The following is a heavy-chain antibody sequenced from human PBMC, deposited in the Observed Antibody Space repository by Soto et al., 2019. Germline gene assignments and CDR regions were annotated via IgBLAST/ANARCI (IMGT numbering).Heavy chain of an antibody. CDR1: GFTFSLYS. J-gene: IGHJ4*02. D-gene: IGHD3-22*01. V-gene: IGHV3-21*01. Sequence: LRLSCAASGFTFSLYSIIWVRQAPGKRLEWVASSTSSSSYIYYEDSLKGRFTISRDNAKNSLFLQLDNLRAEDTAVYFCVRARSTDSRPDYWGQGTLVTVSS. CDR2: STSSSSYI. CDR3: VRARSTDSRPDY.